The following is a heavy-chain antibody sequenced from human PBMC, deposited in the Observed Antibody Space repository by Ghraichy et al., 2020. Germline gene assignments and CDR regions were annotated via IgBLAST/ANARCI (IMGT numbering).Heavy chain of an antibody. V-gene: IGHV3-48*02. CDR3: ARDRGDSDGYPVFAY. J-gene: IGHJ4*02. Sequence: GGSLRLSCAASGFTFSSYRMNWVRQAPGKGLEWVSYISTSSGDIYHADSVKGRFTISRDNAKNSLYLQMKSLRDEDTAVYYCARDRGDSDGYPVFAYWGQGTLVTVSS. CDR2: ISTSSGDI. D-gene: IGHD5-18*01. CDR1: GFTFSSYR.